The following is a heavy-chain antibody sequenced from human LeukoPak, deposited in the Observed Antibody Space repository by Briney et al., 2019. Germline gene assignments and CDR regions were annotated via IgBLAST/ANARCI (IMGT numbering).Heavy chain of an antibody. J-gene: IGHJ4*02. CDR1: GFTFSSYS. CDR3: ARRRGYCSGGSCYSDYFDY. CDR2: INSVSSTI. D-gene: IGHD2-15*01. V-gene: IGHV3-48*01. Sequence: GGSLRLSCAASGFTFSSYSMNWVRQAPGKGLEWVSYINSVSSTIYYADSVKGRFTISRDNAKNSLYLQMNSLRAEDTAVYYCARRRGYCSGGSCYSDYFDYWGQGTLVTVPS.